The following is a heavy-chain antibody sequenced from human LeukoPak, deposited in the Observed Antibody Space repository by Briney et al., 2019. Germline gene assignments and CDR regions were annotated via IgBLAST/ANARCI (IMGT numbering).Heavy chain of an antibody. D-gene: IGHD2-2*01. CDR1: GFTVSSNY. Sequence: GGSLRLSCAASGFTVSSNYMSWVRQAPGKGLEWVSVIYSGGSTYYADSVKGRFTISRDNSKNTLYLQMNSLRAEDTAVYYCARGYCSSTSCYPTNFDYWGQGTLVTVSS. J-gene: IGHJ4*02. CDR3: ARGYCSSTSCYPTNFDY. CDR2: IYSGGST. V-gene: IGHV3-66*01.